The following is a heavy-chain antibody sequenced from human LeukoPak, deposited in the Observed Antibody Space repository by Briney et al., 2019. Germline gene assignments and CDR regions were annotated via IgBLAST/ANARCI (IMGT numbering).Heavy chain of an antibody. CDR2: IYTSGST. D-gene: IGHD3-3*01. J-gene: IGHJ4*02. CDR1: GGSISSGSYY. Sequence: SQTLSLTCTVSGGSISSGSYYWSWIRQPAGKGLEWIGRIYTSGSTNYNPSLKSRVTISLDTSKNQFSLKLSSVTAADTAVYYCAKDSARGIFGVVSYRFCFDYWGQGTLVTVSS. V-gene: IGHV4-61*02. CDR3: AKDSARGIFGVVSYRFCFDY.